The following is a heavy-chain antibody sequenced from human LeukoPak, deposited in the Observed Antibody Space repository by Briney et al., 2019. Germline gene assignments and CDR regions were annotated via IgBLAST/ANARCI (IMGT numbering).Heavy chain of an antibody. D-gene: IGHD3-9*01. V-gene: IGHV4-4*07. Sequence: SETLSLTCTVSGGSISSYYWSWIRQPAGKGLEWIGRVYTSGSTNYNPSLKSRVTMSVDTSKNQFSLKLSSVTAADTAVYYCARGFNVLRYFDWFPTRGNYMDVWGKGTTVTVSS. CDR2: VYTSGST. CDR1: GGSISSYY. J-gene: IGHJ6*03. CDR3: ARGFNVLRYFDWFPTRGNYMDV.